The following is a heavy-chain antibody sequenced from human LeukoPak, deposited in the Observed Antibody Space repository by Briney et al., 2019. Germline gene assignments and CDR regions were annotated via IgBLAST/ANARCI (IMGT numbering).Heavy chain of an antibody. D-gene: IGHD4-17*01. CDR2: IKQDGSEK. CDR3: ARGYGDSIHFDY. Sequence: GGSLRLSCAASGLTFSRSWMNWVRQAPGKGLEWVANIKQDGSEKYYVDSVKGRFTISRDNAKNSLYRQMNSLRAEDTAVYYCARGYGDSIHFDYWGQGTLVTVSS. J-gene: IGHJ4*02. V-gene: IGHV3-7*04. CDR1: GLTFSRSW.